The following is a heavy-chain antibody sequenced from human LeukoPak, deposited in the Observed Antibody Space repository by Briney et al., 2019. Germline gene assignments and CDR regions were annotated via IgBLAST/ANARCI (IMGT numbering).Heavy chain of an antibody. D-gene: IGHD3-10*01. Sequence: TGGSLRLSCAASGFTVSSNYMSWVRQAPGKGLEWVSVIYSGGSTYYADSVKGRFTISRDNSKNTLYLQMNSLRAEDTAVYYRARGHKRITMVRGVIPPFDYWGQGTLVTVSS. J-gene: IGHJ4*02. CDR2: IYSGGST. CDR3: ARGHKRITMVRGVIPPFDY. CDR1: GFTVSSNY. V-gene: IGHV3-66*01.